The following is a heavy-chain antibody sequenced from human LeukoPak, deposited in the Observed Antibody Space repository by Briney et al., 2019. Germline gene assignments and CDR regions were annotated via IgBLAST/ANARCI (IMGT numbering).Heavy chain of an antibody. Sequence: SETLSLTCTVSGGSITTDYWSWIRQPPGKGLEWIGYISDTGNTIDNTSLESRVSISVDTSKNQFSLKLSSVTAADTAVYYCARHTIRGVVFDYWGRGTRVTVSS. CDR2: ISDTGNT. D-gene: IGHD3-10*01. V-gene: IGHV4-59*08. CDR3: ARHTIRGVVFDY. CDR1: GGSITTDY. J-gene: IGHJ4*02.